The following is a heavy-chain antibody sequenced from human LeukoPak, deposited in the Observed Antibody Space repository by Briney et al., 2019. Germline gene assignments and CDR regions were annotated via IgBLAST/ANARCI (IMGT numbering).Heavy chain of an antibody. CDR2: IIPIFGTA. V-gene: IGHV1-69*05. J-gene: IGHJ5*02. D-gene: IGHD3-3*01. CDR3: ARDFPFGDLKRFDP. Sequence: ASVKVSCKASGGTFSSYAISWVRQAPGQGLEWMGGIIPIFGTANYAQKFQGRVTTTTDESTSTAYMELSSLRSEDTAVYYCARDFPFGDLKRFDPWGQGTLVTVSS. CDR1: GGTFSSYA.